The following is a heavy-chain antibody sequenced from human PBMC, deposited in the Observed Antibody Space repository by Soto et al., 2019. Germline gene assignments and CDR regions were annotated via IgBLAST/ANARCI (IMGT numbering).Heavy chain of an antibody. Sequence: QVQLVESGGGLVKPGGSLRLSCEASGFTFSDYYMSWIRQAPGKGLEWVSYISSSGSTIYYADSVKGRFTISRDNAKNPLYLPTKCVRADDPAVDCCPRDRGGGIGGALDSWVQGTLVTVSS. CDR2: ISSSGSTI. J-gene: IGHJ4*02. V-gene: IGHV3-11*01. D-gene: IGHD1-26*01. CDR1: GFTFSDYY. CDR3: PRDRGGGIGGALDS.